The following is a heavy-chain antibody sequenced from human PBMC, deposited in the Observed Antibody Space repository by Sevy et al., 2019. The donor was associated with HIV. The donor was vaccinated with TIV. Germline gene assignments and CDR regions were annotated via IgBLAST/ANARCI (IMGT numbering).Heavy chain of an antibody. J-gene: IGHJ4*02. V-gene: IGHV1-18*01. D-gene: IGHD2-15*01. CDR2: ISPHNGDT. CDR3: ARAYCSGGRCYSLAY. Sequence: ASVKVSCKTSGYTFTNYRIFWVRQAPGQGPESMGWISPHNGDTRYAQKFQGRVTLITDTSTTTAYMELRSLRSDDSALYYGARAYCSGGRCYSLAYWGQGTLVTVSS. CDR1: GYTFTNYR.